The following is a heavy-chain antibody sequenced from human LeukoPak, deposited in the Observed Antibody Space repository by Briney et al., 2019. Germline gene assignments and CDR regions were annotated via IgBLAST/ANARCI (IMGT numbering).Heavy chain of an antibody. CDR1: GYTFTTSG. CDR3: ARLFGELLLPSDHFYYMDV. Sequence: ASVKVSCKASGYTFTTSGLAWVRQAPGQGLEWMGWINPFNDITDYAQTFKGRVTMTTDTSTTTAYMELRSLKSGDTAVYYCARLFGELLLPSDHFYYMDVWGKGTAVAVSS. D-gene: IGHD3-10*02. CDR2: INPFNDIT. J-gene: IGHJ6*03. V-gene: IGHV1-18*01.